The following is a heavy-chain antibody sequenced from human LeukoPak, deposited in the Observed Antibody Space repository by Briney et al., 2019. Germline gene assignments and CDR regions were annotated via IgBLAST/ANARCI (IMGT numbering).Heavy chain of an antibody. CDR3: ARIRRGSSSWYYFDS. CDR2: INWNGGNT. J-gene: IGHJ4*02. Sequence: GGSLRLSCAVSGFTYDDYGMSWVRQAPGKGLEWVSGINWNGGNTGYADSVKSRFTISRDNAKNSLYLQMNSLRAEDTALYYCARIRRGSSSWYYFDSWGQGTLVTVSS. D-gene: IGHD6-13*01. CDR1: GFTYDDYG. V-gene: IGHV3-20*04.